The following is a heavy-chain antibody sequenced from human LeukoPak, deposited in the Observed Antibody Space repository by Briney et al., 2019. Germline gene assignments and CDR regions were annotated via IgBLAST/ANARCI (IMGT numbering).Heavy chain of an antibody. V-gene: IGHV5-51*01. CDR1: GYSFTSYW. J-gene: IGHJ6*03. CDR3: ARIAEPSSSWTAYYYYYMDV. CDR2: IYPGDSDT. Sequence: GESLKISCKGSGYSFTSYWIGWVRQMPGKGLEWMGIIYPGDSDTRYSPSFQGQVTISADKSISTAYLQWSSLKASDTAMYYCARIAEPSSSWTAYYYYYMDVWGKGTTVTVSS. D-gene: IGHD6-13*01.